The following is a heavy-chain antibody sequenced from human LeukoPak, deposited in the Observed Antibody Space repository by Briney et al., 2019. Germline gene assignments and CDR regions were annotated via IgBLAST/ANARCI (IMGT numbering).Heavy chain of an antibody. CDR3: AKDIRQQLVLYWFDP. CDR1: GFTFSSYA. D-gene: IGHD6-13*01. CDR2: ISWNSGSI. J-gene: IGHJ5*02. Sequence: GGSLRLSCAASGFTFSSYAMSWVRQAPGKGLEWVSGISWNSGSIGYADSVKGRFTISRDNAKNSLYLQMNSLRAEDTALYYCAKDIRQQLVLYWFDPWGQGTLVTVSS. V-gene: IGHV3-9*01.